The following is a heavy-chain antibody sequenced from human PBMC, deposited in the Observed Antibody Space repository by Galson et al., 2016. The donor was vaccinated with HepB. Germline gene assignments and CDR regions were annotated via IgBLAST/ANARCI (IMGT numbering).Heavy chain of an antibody. CDR1: GFTFQDYT. D-gene: IGHD1-1*01. CDR3: AMERNRLFGQ. V-gene: IGHV3-43*01. J-gene: IGHJ4*02. CDR2: VTWDGGST. Sequence: SLRLSCAAAGFTFQDYTMHWVRQVPGKGLDWVGLVTWDGGSTFYGDSVRGRFTIFRDNTQHSLYLQMHSLATEDSGLYYCAMERNRLFGQWGQGTLVTVSS.